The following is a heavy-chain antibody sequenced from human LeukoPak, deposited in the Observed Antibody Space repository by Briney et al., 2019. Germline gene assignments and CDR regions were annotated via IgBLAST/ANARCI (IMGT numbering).Heavy chain of an antibody. J-gene: IGHJ4*02. V-gene: IGHV3-48*03. CDR3: AKVSHYYDSSGYGY. CDR1: GFTFSSYE. Sequence: PGGSLRLSCAASGFTFSSYEMNWVRQAPGKGLEWVSYISSSGSTIYYADSVKGRFTISRDNAKNSLYLQMNSLRAEDTAVYYCAKVSHYYDSSGYGYWGQGTLVTVSS. CDR2: ISSSGSTI. D-gene: IGHD3-22*01.